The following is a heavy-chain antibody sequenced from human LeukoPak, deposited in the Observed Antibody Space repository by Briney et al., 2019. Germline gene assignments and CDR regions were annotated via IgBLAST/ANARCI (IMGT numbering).Heavy chain of an antibody. CDR3: AKDRAIVVVVAATHY. D-gene: IGHD2-15*01. J-gene: IGHJ4*02. CDR1: GFTFSSYA. V-gene: IGHV3-23*01. CDR2: ISGSGGST. Sequence: TGGSLGLSCAASGFTFSSYAMSWVRQAPGKGLEWVSAISGSGGSTYYADSVKGRFTISRDNSKNTLYLQMNSLRAEDTAVYYCAKDRAIVVVVAATHYWGQGTLVTASS.